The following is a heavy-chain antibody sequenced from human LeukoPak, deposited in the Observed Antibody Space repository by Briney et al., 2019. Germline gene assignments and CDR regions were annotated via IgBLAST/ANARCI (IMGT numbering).Heavy chain of an antibody. D-gene: IGHD5-12*01. J-gene: IGHJ4*02. Sequence: SETLSLTCTVSGASIRSSDYYWGWIRQPPGKGLEWIGSIYHSGSTYYNPSLKSRVTISVDTSKNQFSLKVSSVTVADTAVYYCARHPTFSGYEYYFDNWGQGTLVTVSS. CDR1: GASIRSSDYY. V-gene: IGHV4-39*01. CDR3: ARHPTFSGYEYYFDN. CDR2: IYHSGST.